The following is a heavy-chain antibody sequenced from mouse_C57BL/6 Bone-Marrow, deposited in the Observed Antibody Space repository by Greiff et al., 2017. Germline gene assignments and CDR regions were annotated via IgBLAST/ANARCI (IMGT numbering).Heavy chain of an antibody. J-gene: IGHJ2*01. CDR3: ARSPEGNYDY. Sequence: QVQLQQSGAELVKPGASVKMSCKASGYTFTNYSITWVKQRPGQGLEWIGDIYPGSGSTNYNEKFKSKATLTVDTSSSTAYMQLSSLTSEDSAVXYGARSPEGNYDYWGQGTTLTVSS. CDR1: GYTFTNYS. D-gene: IGHD2-1*01. CDR2: IYPGSGST. V-gene: IGHV1-55*01.